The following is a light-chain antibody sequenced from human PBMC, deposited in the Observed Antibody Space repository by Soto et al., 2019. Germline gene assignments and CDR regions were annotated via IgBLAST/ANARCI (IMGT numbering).Light chain of an antibody. V-gene: IGKV3-20*01. CDR1: QSLSSSY. CDR3: QQYGSSRFT. Sequence: EIVLTQSPGTLSLSPGERATLSCRASQSLSSSYLAWYQQKPGQAPRLLVYGASSRATGIPDRFSGRGSGTDVTRTISRLEPEDFAVYSCQQYGSSRFTCGPGTKVDIK. J-gene: IGKJ3*01. CDR2: GAS.